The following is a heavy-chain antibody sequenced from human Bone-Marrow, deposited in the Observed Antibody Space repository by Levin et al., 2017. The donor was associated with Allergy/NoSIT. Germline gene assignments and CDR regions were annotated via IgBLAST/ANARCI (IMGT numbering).Heavy chain of an antibody. J-gene: IGHJ6*02. CDR1: GFTFSSYG. V-gene: IGHV3-30*18. CDR3: AKASVGRTEGDGREPVGRSGDYYYGMDV. CDR2: ISYDGSNK. Sequence: GGSLRLSCAASGFTFSSYGMHWVRQAPGKGLEWVAVISYDGSNKYYADSVKGRFTISRDNSKNTLYLQMNSLRAEDTAVYYCAKASVGRTEGDGREPVGRSGDYYYGMDVWGQGTTVTVSS. D-gene: IGHD3-10*01.